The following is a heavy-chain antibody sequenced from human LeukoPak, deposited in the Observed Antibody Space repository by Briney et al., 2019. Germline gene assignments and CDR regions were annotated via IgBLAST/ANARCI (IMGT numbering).Heavy chain of an antibody. CDR2: XSAXXXST. Sequence: GGSLRLSCKASGFXLTXXAXXWVXXXXXKXXEXVXXXSAXXXSTFYADSVTGRFTISRDISQNTLFLQLNSLRAEDTAIYYCAKVLVTPTYYFDGFSYYFDHWGQGTLVAVSS. CDR1: GFXLTXXA. V-gene: IGHV3-23*01. CDR3: AKVLVTPTYYFDGFSYYFDH. D-gene: IGHD2/OR15-2a*01. J-gene: IGHJ4*02.